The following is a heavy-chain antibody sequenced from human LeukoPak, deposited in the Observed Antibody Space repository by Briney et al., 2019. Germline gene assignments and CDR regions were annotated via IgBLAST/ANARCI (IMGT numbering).Heavy chain of an antibody. V-gene: IGHV3-11*01. D-gene: IGHD1-26*01. CDR1: GFRFSGHY. CDR3: AREARATPDF. CDR2: ITNSGDFV. J-gene: IGHJ4*02. Sequence: PGGSLRLSCAASGFRFSGHYMSWIRQAPGKGLEWISYITNSGDFVNYADSVKGRFTISRDNAKNSLYLQMNSLRAEDTAVYYCAREARATPDFWGQGTVVIVSS.